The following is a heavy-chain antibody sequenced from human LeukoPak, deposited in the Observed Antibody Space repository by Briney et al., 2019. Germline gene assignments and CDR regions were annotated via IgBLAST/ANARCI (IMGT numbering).Heavy chain of an antibody. CDR2: ISYDGAKE. J-gene: IGHJ4*02. Sequence: GRSLRLSCAASGFTFSSFAMYWVRQAPGKGLEWVAVISYDGAKEYYTDPVKGRFTISRDNSKNSLYLQMNSLRTEDTAVYYCAREDYYFDCWGQGTLVTVSS. V-gene: IGHV3-30*10. CDR1: GFTFSSFA. CDR3: AREDYYFDC.